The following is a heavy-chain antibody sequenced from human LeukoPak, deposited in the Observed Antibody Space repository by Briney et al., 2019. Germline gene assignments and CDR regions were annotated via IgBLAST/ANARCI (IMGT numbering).Heavy chain of an antibody. CDR1: GFSVSSNY. D-gene: IGHD6-19*01. CDR3: ARDKLGSGYSSDFDY. J-gene: IGHJ4*02. CDR2: IYTVGTT. V-gene: IGHV3-66*02. Sequence: PGGSLRLSCSASGFSVSSNYMNWVRQAPGKGREWVSAIYTVGTTYYADSVKGRFTISRDNSKNTLYLQMNSLRAEDTAVYYCARDKLGSGYSSDFDYWGQGTLVTVSS.